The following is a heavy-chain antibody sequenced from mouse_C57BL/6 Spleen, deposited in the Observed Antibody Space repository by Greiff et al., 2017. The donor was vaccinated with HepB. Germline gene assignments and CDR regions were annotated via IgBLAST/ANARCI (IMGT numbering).Heavy chain of an antibody. V-gene: IGHV5-6*02. J-gene: IGHJ3*01. CDR2: ISSGGSYT. D-gene: IGHD2-4*01. CDR1: GFTFSSYG. CDR3: ARHSSIYYDYPFAY. Sequence: EVKLVESGGDLVKPGGSLKLSCAASGFTFSSYGMSWVRQTPDKRLEWVATISSGGSYTYYPDSVKGRFTISRDNAKNTLYLQMSSLKSEDTAMYYCARHSSIYYDYPFAYWGQGTLVTVSA.